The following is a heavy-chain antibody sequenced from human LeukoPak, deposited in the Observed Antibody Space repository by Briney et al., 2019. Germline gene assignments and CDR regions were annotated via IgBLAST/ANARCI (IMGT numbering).Heavy chain of an antibody. J-gene: IGHJ5*02. D-gene: IGHD4-23*01. CDR1: GGSISSSNW. CDR2: IYHSGST. V-gene: IGHV4-4*02. CDR3: ARRFVGGYGVTNWFDP. Sequence: PSETLSLTCAVSGGSISSSNWWSWVRQPPGKGLEWIGEIYHSGSTNYNPSLKSRVTISVDKSKNQFSLKLSSVTAADTAVYYCARRFVGGYGVTNWFDPWGQGTLVTVSS.